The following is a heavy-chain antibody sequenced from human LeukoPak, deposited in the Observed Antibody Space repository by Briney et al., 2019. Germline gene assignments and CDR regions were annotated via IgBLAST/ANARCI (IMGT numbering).Heavy chain of an antibody. J-gene: IGHJ4*02. CDR3: ARVGYSSGWYIDY. CDR1: DGSISSYY. D-gene: IGHD6-19*01. Sequence: SETLSLTCTVSDGSISSYYLSWIRQPPGKGLEWIGYIYYSGSTNYNPSLKSRVTISVDTSKNQFSLKLSSVTAADTAVYYCARVGYSSGWYIDYWGQGTLVTVSS. V-gene: IGHV4-59*01. CDR2: IYYSGST.